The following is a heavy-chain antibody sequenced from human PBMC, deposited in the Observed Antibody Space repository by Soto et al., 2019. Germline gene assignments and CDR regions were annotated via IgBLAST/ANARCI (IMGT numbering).Heavy chain of an antibody. CDR1: GGTFSSYA. J-gene: IGHJ4*02. D-gene: IGHD6-19*01. Sequence: GASVKVSCKASGGTFSSYAISWVRQAPGQGLEWMGGIIPIFGTANYAQKFQGRVTITADESTSTAYMELSSLRSEDTAVYYCARDPDAVAGRFDYWGQGTLVTSPQ. CDR3: ARDPDAVAGRFDY. CDR2: IIPIFGTA. V-gene: IGHV1-69*13.